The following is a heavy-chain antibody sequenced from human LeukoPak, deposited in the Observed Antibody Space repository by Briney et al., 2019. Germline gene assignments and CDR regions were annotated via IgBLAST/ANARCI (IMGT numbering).Heavy chain of an antibody. Sequence: SETLSLTCTVSGDSISSGDYYWSWIRQPAGKGLEWIGRIYTSGSTNYNPSLKSRVTMSVDTSKNQFSLKLSSVTAADTAVYYCARDTAMGFDPWGQGTLVTVSS. CDR1: GDSISSGDYY. J-gene: IGHJ5*02. V-gene: IGHV4-61*02. CDR3: ARDTAMGFDP. D-gene: IGHD5-18*01. CDR2: IYTSGST.